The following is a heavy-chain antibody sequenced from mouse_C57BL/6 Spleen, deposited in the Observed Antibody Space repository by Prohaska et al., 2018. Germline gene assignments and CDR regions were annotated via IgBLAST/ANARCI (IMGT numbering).Heavy chain of an antibody. CDR3: ARLPAFDY. CDR2: LNPNNGGT. V-gene: IGHV1-22*01. Sequence: QRHGKSLEWIGYLNPNNGGTSYNQKFKGKATLTVNKSSSTAYMELRSLTSEDSAVYYCARLPAFDYWGQGTTLTVSS. J-gene: IGHJ2*01.